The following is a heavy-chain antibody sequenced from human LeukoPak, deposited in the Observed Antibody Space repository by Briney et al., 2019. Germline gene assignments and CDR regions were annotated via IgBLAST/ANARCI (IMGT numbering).Heavy chain of an antibody. CDR3: AKERGGYYDS. D-gene: IGHD2-8*01. Sequence: GGSLRLSCAASGFTFSSYGMHWVRQAPGKGLEWVAVISYDGSNKYYADSVKGRFTISRDNSKNTLYLQMSSLRAEDTAVYYCAKERGGYYDSWGQGTLVTVSS. V-gene: IGHV3-30*18. CDR2: ISYDGSNK. CDR1: GFTFSSYG. J-gene: IGHJ5*01.